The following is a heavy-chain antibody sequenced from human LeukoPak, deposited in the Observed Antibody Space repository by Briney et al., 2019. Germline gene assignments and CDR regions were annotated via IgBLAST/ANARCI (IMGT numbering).Heavy chain of an antibody. J-gene: IGHJ6*02. V-gene: IGHV4-39*07. CDR2: IYYTGST. CDR3: ARVSISGDYYYYGMDV. CDR1: GGSISSSYYY. Sequence: PSETLSLTCTVSGGSISSSYYYWGWIRQPPGKGLEWIGSIYYTGSTYYNPSLKSRVTISVDTSKNQFSLKLSSVTAADTAVYYCARVSISGDYYYYGMDVWGQGTTVTVSS. D-gene: IGHD1-14*01.